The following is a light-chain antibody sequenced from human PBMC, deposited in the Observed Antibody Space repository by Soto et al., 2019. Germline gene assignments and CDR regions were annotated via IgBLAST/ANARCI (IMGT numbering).Light chain of an antibody. CDR1: QGIRND. CDR3: LQHDRYPRK. J-gene: IGKJ1*01. Sequence: DIQMTQSPSSLSASVGDRVTITCRASQGIRNDLAWYQQKPEKAPRRVISAASSLQSGVPPRVSGRGSGTEFNLAISSLQPKDVATYYCLQHDRYPRKFGKGTKVE. V-gene: IGKV1-17*01. CDR2: AAS.